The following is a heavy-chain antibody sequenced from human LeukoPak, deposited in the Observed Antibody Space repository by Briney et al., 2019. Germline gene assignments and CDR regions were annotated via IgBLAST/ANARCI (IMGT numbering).Heavy chain of an antibody. CDR2: ISYDGSNK. V-gene: IGHV3-30-3*01. Sequence: GGSLRLSCAASGFTFSSYAMHWVRQAPGKGLEWVAVISYDGSNKYYADSVKGRFTISRDNSKNTLYLQMNSLRAEDTAVYYCAKGGSGSPTYFDYWGQGTLVTVPS. CDR3: AKGGSGSPTYFDY. J-gene: IGHJ4*02. D-gene: IGHD1-26*01. CDR1: GFTFSSYA.